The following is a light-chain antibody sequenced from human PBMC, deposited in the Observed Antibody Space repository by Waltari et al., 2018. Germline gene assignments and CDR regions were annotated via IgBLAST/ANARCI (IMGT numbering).Light chain of an antibody. J-gene: IGKJ4*01. CDR2: AAS. CDR3: QQSYSTPLT. Sequence: DIQLPASPSPLCVSVGDRAIITCRASQSISSYLNWYQQKPGKAPKLLIYAASSLQSGVPSRFSGSGSGTDFTLTISSLQPEDFATYYCQQSYSTPLTFGGGTKVEIK. V-gene: IGKV1-39*01. CDR1: QSISSY.